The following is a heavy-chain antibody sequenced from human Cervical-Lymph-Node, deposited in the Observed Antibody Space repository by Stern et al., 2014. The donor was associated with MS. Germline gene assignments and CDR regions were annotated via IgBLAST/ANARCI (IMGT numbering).Heavy chain of an antibody. Sequence: QLQLQESGPGLVKPSQTLYLLCTVSGGSISSGGYYWSWIRQHPGKGLEWIGYIFHSGSTYYNPSLKSRVTISVDTSKNQFSLRLSSVTAADTAVYYCARSSDVVPAAINMGFWGQGTLVTVSS. J-gene: IGHJ4*02. CDR3: ARSSDVVPAAINMGF. D-gene: IGHD2-2*02. CDR1: GGSISSGGYY. V-gene: IGHV4-31*03. CDR2: IFHSGST.